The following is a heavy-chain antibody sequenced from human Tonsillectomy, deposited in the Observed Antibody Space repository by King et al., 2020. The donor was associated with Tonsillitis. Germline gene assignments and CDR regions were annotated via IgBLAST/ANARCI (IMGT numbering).Heavy chain of an antibody. CDR1: GFSFSDYY. D-gene: IGHD1-26*01. V-gene: IGHV3-11*06. J-gene: IGHJ4*02. CDR3: ARYSGSYPPDYYFDY. Sequence: QVQLVESGGGLVKPGGSLRLSCAASGFSFSDYYMSWIRQAPGKGLEWVSYISSSTSYTNYADSVKGRFAISRDNAKNSLFLQMNTLRAEDTAVYYCARYSGSYPPDYYFDYWGQGTLVTVSS. CDR2: ISSSTSYT.